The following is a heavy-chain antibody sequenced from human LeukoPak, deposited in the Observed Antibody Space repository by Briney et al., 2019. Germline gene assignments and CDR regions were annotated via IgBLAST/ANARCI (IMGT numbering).Heavy chain of an antibody. Sequence: GGSLRLSCAASGFTLSSYSMNWVRQAPGKGLEYVSAISSNGGSTYYADSVKGRFTIPRDNSKNTLYLQMGSLRAEDMAVYYCARVGVGATGGAFDIWGQGTMVTVSS. D-gene: IGHD3-3*01. CDR3: ARVGVGATGGAFDI. CDR1: GFTLSSYS. J-gene: IGHJ3*02. CDR2: ISSNGGST. V-gene: IGHV3-64*02.